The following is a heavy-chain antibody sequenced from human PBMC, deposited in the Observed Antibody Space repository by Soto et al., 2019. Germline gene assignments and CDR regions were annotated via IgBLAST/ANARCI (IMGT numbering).Heavy chain of an antibody. CDR2: IYYSGST. J-gene: IGHJ4*02. Sequence: LSLTCTVSGGSISSGDYYWSWIRQPPGKGLEWIGYIYYSGSTYYNPSLKSRVTISVDTSKNQFSLKLSSVTAADTAVYYCARVVGYYYDSSGYFRSRYYFDYWGQGTLVTISS. V-gene: IGHV4-30-4*01. CDR3: ARVVGYYYDSSGYFRSRYYFDY. CDR1: GGSISSGDYY. D-gene: IGHD3-22*01.